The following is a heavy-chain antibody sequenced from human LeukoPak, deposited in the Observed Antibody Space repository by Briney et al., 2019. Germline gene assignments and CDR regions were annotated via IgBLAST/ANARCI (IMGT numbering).Heavy chain of an antibody. Sequence: GESLKISCKTSGYSFTSYCIGWVRQMSGRGLEWMGLICPGDSDTRYSPSFQGQVTISADKSLRTAYLQWSSLNASDTAMYYCARHVRPYSSSWYFDYWAQGILVTVSS. CDR3: ARHVRPYSSSWYFDY. CDR2: ICPGDSDT. V-gene: IGHV5-51*01. D-gene: IGHD6-13*01. J-gene: IGHJ4*02. CDR1: GYSFTSYC.